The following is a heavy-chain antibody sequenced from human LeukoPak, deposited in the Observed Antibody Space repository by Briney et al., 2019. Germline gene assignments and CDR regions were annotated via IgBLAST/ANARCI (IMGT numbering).Heavy chain of an antibody. D-gene: IGHD6-19*01. Sequence: SETLSLTCTVSGGSISSYYWSWIRQPPGKGLEWIGYIFYSGSTNYNPPLKSRVTISVDTSRNEFSLNLTSVTAADTAVYYCARHSGWFDYWGQGTLVTVSS. J-gene: IGHJ4*02. CDR1: GGSISSYY. CDR3: ARHSGWFDY. CDR2: IFYSGST. V-gene: IGHV4-59*08.